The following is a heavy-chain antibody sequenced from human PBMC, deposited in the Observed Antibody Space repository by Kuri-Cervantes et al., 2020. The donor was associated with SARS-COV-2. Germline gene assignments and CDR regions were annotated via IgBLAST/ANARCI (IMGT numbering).Heavy chain of an antibody. J-gene: IGHJ6*02. D-gene: IGHD3-10*01. CDR1: GGSISSSSYY. CDR2: IYYSGST. V-gene: IGHV4-39*07. CDR3: ARAPYLDFGAGSYYARGYYYGMDV. Sequence: SETLSLTCTVSGGSISSSSYYWGWIRQPPGKGLEWIGSIYYSGSTYYNPSLKSRVTISVDTSKNQFSLKLSSVTAADTAVYYCARAPYLDFGAGSYYARGYYYGMDVWGQGTTVTVSS.